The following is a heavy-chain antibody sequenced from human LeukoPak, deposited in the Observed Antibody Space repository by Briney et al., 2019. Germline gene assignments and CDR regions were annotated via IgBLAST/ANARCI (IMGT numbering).Heavy chain of an antibody. D-gene: IGHD4-11*01. J-gene: IGHJ4*02. CDR1: AYMFTGYY. CDR2: INPDSGDT. CDR3: AREGVTKYYFDY. V-gene: IGHV1-2*02. Sequence: ASVKVSCKTSAYMFTGYYIHWVRQAPGQGLEWLGWINPDSGDTHYTQKFQGRVTMTRDTFINTAYMEVSRLRSDDTAVYYCAREGVTKYYFDYWGQGTLVTVSS.